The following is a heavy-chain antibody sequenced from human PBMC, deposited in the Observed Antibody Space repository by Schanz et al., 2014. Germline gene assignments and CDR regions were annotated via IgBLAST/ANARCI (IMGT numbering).Heavy chain of an antibody. Sequence: EVQLLESGGGLVQPGGSLRLSCAASGFTFSAYAMTWVRQIPGKGLEWVSAISASGASTYYADSVKGRFTISRDNSNKTVDLQMNSLRAEDTALYYCVRDELLWFGEVLSLDYWGQGALVTVSS. D-gene: IGHD3-10*01. CDR3: VRDELLWFGEVLSLDY. V-gene: IGHV3-23*01. CDR1: GFTFSAYA. J-gene: IGHJ4*02. CDR2: ISASGAST.